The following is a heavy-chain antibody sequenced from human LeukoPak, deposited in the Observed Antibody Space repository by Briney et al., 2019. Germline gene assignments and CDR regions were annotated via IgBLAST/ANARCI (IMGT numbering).Heavy chain of an antibody. CDR2: INPNSGGT. V-gene: IGHV1-2*02. CDR1: GYTFTVYY. Sequence: ASVKVSCKASGYTFTVYYMHWVRHAQGPGLEWMGWINPNSGGTNYAQKFQGRVTMTRDTSISTAYMELSRLRSDDTAVYYCARHKETDAFDIWGQGTMVTVSS. CDR3: ARHKETDAFDI. J-gene: IGHJ3*02.